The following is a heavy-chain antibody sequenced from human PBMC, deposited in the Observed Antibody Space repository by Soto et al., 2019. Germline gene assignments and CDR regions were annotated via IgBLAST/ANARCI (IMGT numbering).Heavy chain of an antibody. CDR3: AKELSRGRITIFGVVIAARGYFDY. D-gene: IGHD3-3*01. CDR2: ISGSGGST. J-gene: IGHJ4*02. V-gene: IGHV3-23*01. Sequence: GGSLRLSCAASGFTFSSYAMSWVRQAPGKGLEWVSAISGSGGSTYYADSVKGRFTISRDNSKNTLYLQMNSLRAEDTAVYYCAKELSRGRITIFGVVIAARGYFDYWGQGTLVTVSS. CDR1: GFTFSSYA.